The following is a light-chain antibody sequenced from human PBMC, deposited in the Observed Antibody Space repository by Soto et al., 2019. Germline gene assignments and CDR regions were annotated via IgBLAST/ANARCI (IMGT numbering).Light chain of an antibody. CDR2: AVS. J-gene: IGLJ1*01. V-gene: IGLV2-14*03. Sequence: QSALTQPASVSGSPGQSITISCSGTSSDIGSYDHVAWYQQFPGKSPKLIIYAVSDRPSGVSDRFSGSKSGNTASLTISGLQAEDEADYYCCSYGGTFYVFGTGTKVTVL. CDR1: SSDIGSYDH. CDR3: CSYGGTFYV.